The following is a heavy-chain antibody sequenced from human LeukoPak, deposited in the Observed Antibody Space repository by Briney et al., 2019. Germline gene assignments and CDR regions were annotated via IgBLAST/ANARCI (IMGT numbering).Heavy chain of an antibody. J-gene: IGHJ4*02. Sequence: SETLSLTCTVSGGSISSYYWSWIRQPPGKGLEWIGYMYFGGSSNYNPSLKSRVTISVDTSKNQLSLNLNSVTAADTAVYYCTRASRGYSYGFAEYWGQGTLVTVSS. V-gene: IGHV4-59*01. CDR1: GGSISSYY. CDR2: MYFGGSS. D-gene: IGHD5-18*01. CDR3: TRASRGYSYGFAEY.